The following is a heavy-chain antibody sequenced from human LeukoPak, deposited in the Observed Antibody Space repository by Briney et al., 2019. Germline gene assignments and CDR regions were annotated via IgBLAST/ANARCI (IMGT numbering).Heavy chain of an antibody. Sequence: GGSLRLSCVASGFNYNTYWMSWVRQAPGKGLEWVASINHNGNVNYYVDSVKGRFTISRDNAKNSLYLQMSNLRAEDTAVYFCARGGGLDVWGQGATVTVSS. D-gene: IGHD3-16*01. CDR3: ARGGGLDV. J-gene: IGHJ6*02. CDR2: INHNGNVN. V-gene: IGHV3-7*03. CDR1: GFNYNTYW.